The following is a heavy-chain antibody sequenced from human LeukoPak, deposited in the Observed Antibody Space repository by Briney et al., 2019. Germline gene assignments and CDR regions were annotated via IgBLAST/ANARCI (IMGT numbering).Heavy chain of an antibody. J-gene: IGHJ6*03. CDR2: ISAYNGNT. CDR1: GYTFTSYG. CDR3: AREGLRSIAARRGTRDYMDV. V-gene: IGHV1-18*01. Sequence: GASVKVSCKASGYTFTSYGISWVRQAPGQGLEWMGWISAYNGNTNYAQKLQGRVTMTTDTSTSTACMELRSLRSDDTAVYYCAREGLRSIAARRGTRDYMDVWGKGTTVIVSS. D-gene: IGHD6-6*01.